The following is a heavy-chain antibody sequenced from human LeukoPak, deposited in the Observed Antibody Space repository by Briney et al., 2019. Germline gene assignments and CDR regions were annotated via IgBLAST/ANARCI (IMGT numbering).Heavy chain of an antibody. D-gene: IGHD3-3*01. CDR3: ARNGRGTIFGVVIRDFDY. Sequence: SETLTLTCADYGGSCSGYYWRWIRQPPGKELEWIGEINHSGSTNYNPSLKSRVTISVDTSKNQFSLKLSSVTAADTAVYYCARNGRGTIFGVVIRDFDYWGQGTLVTVSS. CDR1: GGSCSGYY. J-gene: IGHJ4*02. CDR2: INHSGST. V-gene: IGHV4-34*01.